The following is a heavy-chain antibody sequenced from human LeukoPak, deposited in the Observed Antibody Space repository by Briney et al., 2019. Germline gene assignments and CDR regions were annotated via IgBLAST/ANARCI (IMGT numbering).Heavy chain of an antibody. J-gene: IGHJ4*02. Sequence: ASVKVSCKVSGYTLTELSMHWVRQAPGKGLEWVGGFVPEDGETIYAQKFQGRVTITADESTSTAYMELSSLRSEDTAVYYCAREVTMVRAFDYWGQGTLVTISS. V-gene: IGHV1-24*01. CDR3: AREVTMVRAFDY. D-gene: IGHD3-10*01. CDR1: GYTLTELS. CDR2: FVPEDGET.